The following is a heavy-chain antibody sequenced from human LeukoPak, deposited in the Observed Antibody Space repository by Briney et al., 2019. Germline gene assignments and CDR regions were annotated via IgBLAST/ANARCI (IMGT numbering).Heavy chain of an antibody. CDR2: IKQDGSQF. J-gene: IGHJ4*02. D-gene: IGHD6-6*01. V-gene: IGHV3-7*01. CDR1: GFIFSSYW. Sequence: PGGSPRLSCAASGFIFSSYWMAWVRQAPGKGLEWVANIKQDGSQFNYMDSVKGRFTISRDNAKTSLYLQMNSLRAEDTVVYYCARDLPSSIHQRKIAARSDFDYWGQGTLVTVSS. CDR3: ARDLPSSIHQRKIAARSDFDY.